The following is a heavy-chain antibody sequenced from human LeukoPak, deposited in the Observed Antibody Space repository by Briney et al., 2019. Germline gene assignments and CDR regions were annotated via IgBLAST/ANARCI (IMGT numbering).Heavy chain of an antibody. CDR1: GFTFSTYG. J-gene: IGHJ4*02. D-gene: IGHD5-18*01. V-gene: IGHV3-30*02. Sequence: GGSLRLSCAASGFTFSTYGMNWVRQAPGKGLEWVASIRYDGSKTYYADSVKGRFTISRDNSKNSLYLQMNSLRTEDTALYYCAKDMDSYGYASFDYWGQGTLVTVSS. CDR2: IRYDGSKT. CDR3: AKDMDSYGYASFDY.